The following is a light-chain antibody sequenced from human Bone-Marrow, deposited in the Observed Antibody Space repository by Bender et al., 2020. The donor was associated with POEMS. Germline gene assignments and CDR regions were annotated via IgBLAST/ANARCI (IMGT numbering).Light chain of an antibody. CDR3: SSYTSNNTQV. CDR1: SSDVGGYNY. J-gene: IGLJ3*02. Sequence: QSALSQPPSASGSPGQSITISCTGTSSDVGGYNYVSWYQQHPGKAPKLMIYEVTNRPSGVSNRFSGSKSGNTASLTISGLQAEDEADYYCSSYTSNNTQVFGGGTKLTVL. V-gene: IGLV2-14*01. CDR2: EVT.